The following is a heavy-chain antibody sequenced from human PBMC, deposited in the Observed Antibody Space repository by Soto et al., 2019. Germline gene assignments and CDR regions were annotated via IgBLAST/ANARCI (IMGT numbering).Heavy chain of an antibody. CDR1: GFSLSTSGVG. CDR2: IYWDDDK. CDR3: ANSTGRGSSGSFDY. J-gene: IGHJ4*02. D-gene: IGHD3-22*01. V-gene: IGHV2-5*02. Sequence: QITLKESGPTLVKPTQTLTLTCTFSGFSLSTSGVGVGWIRQPPGKALEWLALIYWDDDKRYSPSLKIRLTITTDASKKHVVHTMTNMDPVDTATYYCANSTGRGSSGSFDYWGQGTLVTVSS.